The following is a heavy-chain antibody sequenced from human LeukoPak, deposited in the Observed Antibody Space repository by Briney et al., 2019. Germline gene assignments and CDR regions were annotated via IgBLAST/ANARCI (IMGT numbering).Heavy chain of an antibody. CDR2: IKQDGSEK. Sequence: GGSLRLSCAASGFTFSSYWMSWVRQAPGKGLEWVANIKQDGSEKYYVDSVKGRFTISRDSAKNSLYLQMNSLRAEDTAVYYCARDLGLDAFDIWGQGTMVTVSS. CDR3: ARDLGLDAFDI. CDR1: GFTFSSYW. V-gene: IGHV3-7*01. J-gene: IGHJ3*02.